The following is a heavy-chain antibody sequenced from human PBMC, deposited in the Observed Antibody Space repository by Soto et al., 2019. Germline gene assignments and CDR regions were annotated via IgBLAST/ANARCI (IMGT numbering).Heavy chain of an antibody. D-gene: IGHD1-26*01. J-gene: IGHJ6*02. CDR2: IYYRGST. CDR3: ARDGREASGMDV. CDR1: GGSISSHY. Sequence: SETLSLTCTVPGGSISSHYWSWVWQAPGKGLEWIGHIYYRGSTNYNPSLRSRSTISVDTSKNQFSLKLNSVTTADAAVYYCARDGREASGMDVWGQGTKVTVSS. V-gene: IGHV4-59*11.